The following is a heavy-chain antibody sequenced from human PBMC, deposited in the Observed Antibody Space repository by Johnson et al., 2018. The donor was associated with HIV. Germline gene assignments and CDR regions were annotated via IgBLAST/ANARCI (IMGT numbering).Heavy chain of an antibody. V-gene: IGHV3-30*04. D-gene: IGHD6-13*01. J-gene: IGHJ3*02. CDR3: AKTFPLTAAGFPLNAFDI. CDR2: ISYDGSNK. Sequence: QVQLVESGGGLVQPGRSLRLSCAASGFTFSSYAMHWVRQAPGKGLEWVAVISYDGSNKYYADSVKGRFTISRDNAKNTLYLQRNSLRAEDTAVYYCAKTFPLTAAGFPLNAFDIWGQGTMVTVSS. CDR1: GFTFSSYA.